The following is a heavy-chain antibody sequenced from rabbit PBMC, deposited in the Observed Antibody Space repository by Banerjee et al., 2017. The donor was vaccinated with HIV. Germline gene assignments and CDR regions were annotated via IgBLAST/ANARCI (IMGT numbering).Heavy chain of an antibody. D-gene: IGHD2-1*01. Sequence: QEQLEESGGGLVKPEGSLTLTCTASGFSLSSSYRIYWVRQAPGKGLEWIGYINTGGGSTYYASWVNGRFTIFQTSSTTATLQMTSLTAADTATYFCARGGGDYPDLWGPGTLVTVS. V-gene: IGHV1S45*01. CDR1: GFSLSSSYR. CDR2: INTGGGST. CDR3: ARGGGDYPDL. J-gene: IGHJ6*01.